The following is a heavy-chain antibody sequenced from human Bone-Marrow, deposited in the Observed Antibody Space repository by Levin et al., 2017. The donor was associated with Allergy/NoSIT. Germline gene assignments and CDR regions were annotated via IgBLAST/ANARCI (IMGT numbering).Heavy chain of an antibody. D-gene: IGHD3-10*01. J-gene: IGHJ4*02. CDR2: ISYDGSNE. Sequence: GGSLRLSCAASGFTFSNYGIHWVRQAPGKGLEWVAVISYDGSNEFYADSVKGRFTVSRDNSKSTLYLQMNSLRIEDTAVYYCAKGFVRGPNSSARNQFNYFDYWGQGTLVTVSS. CDR1: GFTFSNYG. V-gene: IGHV3-30*18. CDR3: AKGFVRGPNSSARNQFNYFDY.